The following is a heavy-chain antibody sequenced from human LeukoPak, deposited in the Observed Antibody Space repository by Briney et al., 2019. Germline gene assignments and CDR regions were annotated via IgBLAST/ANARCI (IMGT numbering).Heavy chain of an antibody. V-gene: IGHV1-24*01. Sequence: GASVTVSCKVSGYTLTELSMHWVRQAPGKGLEWMGGFDPEDGETIYAQKFQGRVTMTEDTSTDTAYMELSSLRSEDTAVCYCATSHPEDILTGYYGYWGQGTLVTVSS. CDR2: FDPEDGET. CDR1: GYTLTELS. D-gene: IGHD3-9*01. J-gene: IGHJ4*02. CDR3: ATSHPEDILTGYYGY.